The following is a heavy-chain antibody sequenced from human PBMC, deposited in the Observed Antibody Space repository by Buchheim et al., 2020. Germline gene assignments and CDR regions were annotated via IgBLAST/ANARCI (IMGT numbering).Heavy chain of an antibody. CDR2: ISSSSSTI. CDR1: GFTFSSYS. D-gene: IGHD3-3*01. J-gene: IGHJ4*02. CDR3: ARDSVDFWSGYYMDY. Sequence: EVQLVESGGGLVQPGGSLRLSCAASGFTFSSYSMNWVRQAPGKGREWVSYISSSSSTIYYADSVKGRFTISRDNAKNSLYLQMNSLRAEDTAVYYCARDSVDFWSGYYMDYWGQGTL. V-gene: IGHV3-48*01.